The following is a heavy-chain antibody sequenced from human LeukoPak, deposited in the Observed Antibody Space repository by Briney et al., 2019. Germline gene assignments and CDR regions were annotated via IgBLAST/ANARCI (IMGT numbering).Heavy chain of an antibody. CDR3: ARDHYCGGGGCLASENYYAMDV. CDR1: GFTFRSYG. J-gene: IGHJ6*02. V-gene: IGHV3-33*01. CDR2: IWYDGSNK. Sequence: GGSLRLSCEASGFTFRSYGIHWVRQAPGKGLEGVAHIWYDGSNKFYADSVKGRFTISRHNSKNTVFLQMNSLRAEDTAVYYCARDHYCGGGGCLASENYYAMDVWGQGTTVTVSS. D-gene: IGHD2-15*01.